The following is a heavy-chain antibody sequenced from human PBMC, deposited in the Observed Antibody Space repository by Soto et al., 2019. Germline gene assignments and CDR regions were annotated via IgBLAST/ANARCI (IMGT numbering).Heavy chain of an antibody. V-gene: IGHV1-18*01. CDR3: ARGGYYDYNWGSYRSGCDY. J-gene: IGHJ4*02. CDR2: ISAYNGNT. Sequence: QVQLVQSGAEVKKPGASVTVSCKASGYTFTSYGISWVRQAPGQGLEWMGWISAYNGNTNYAQKLHDRVTMTTDTSTSIGYSGLRSLRSDDTAVYYCARGGYYDYNWGSYRSGCDYWGQGTLVTVSS. D-gene: IGHD3-16*02. CDR1: GYTFTSYG.